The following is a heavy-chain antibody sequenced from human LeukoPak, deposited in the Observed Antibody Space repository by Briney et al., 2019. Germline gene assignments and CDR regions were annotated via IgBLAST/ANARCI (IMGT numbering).Heavy chain of an antibody. Sequence: PGGSLRLSCAASGFSFSSYAMSWVRQAPGKVLEWVSSISGSSADIYYADSVKGRFTISRDNAKNSLYLQMNSLRAEDTAVYYCAELGITMIGGVWGKGTTVTISS. J-gene: IGHJ6*04. CDR3: AELGITMIGGV. D-gene: IGHD3-10*02. V-gene: IGHV3-21*01. CDR2: ISGSSADI. CDR1: GFSFSSYA.